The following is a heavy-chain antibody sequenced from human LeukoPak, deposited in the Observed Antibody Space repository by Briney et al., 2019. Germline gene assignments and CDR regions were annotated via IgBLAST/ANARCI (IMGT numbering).Heavy chain of an antibody. CDR3: ARSGNYYDNSGRDAFDI. CDR2: IYHSGRT. D-gene: IGHD3-22*01. V-gene: IGHV4-38-2*02. CDR1: GYSTSSGDY. J-gene: IGHJ3*02. Sequence: PSETLSLTCTVSGYSTSSGDYWGWIRQPPGKGLEWIGSIYHSGRTYYNPSLKSRVTISVDTSKNQFSLKLSSVTAADTAVYYCARSGNYYDNSGRDAFDIWGQGTRVTVSS.